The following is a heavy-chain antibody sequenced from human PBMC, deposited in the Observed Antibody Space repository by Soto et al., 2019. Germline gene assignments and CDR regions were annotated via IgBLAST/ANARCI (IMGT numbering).Heavy chain of an antibody. D-gene: IGHD3-3*01. Sequence: ASVKVSCKASGYTFTNYGITWVRQAPGQGLEWMGWISANNGNTNYPQKLQGRVTMTTDTSTSTAYMELRSLRSDDTAVYYCARVPLDGFWSGRPYYFDYWGQGALVTVSS. V-gene: IGHV1-18*04. CDR2: ISANNGNT. J-gene: IGHJ4*02. CDR3: ARVPLDGFWSGRPYYFDY. CDR1: GYTFTNYG.